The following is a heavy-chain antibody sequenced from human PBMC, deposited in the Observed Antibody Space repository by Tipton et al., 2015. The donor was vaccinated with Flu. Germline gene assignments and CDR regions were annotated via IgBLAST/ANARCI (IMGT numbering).Heavy chain of an antibody. V-gene: IGHV5-51*01. CDR3: VRHDRGYTNAWGIDY. Sequence: VQLVQSGAEVKKPGESLKISCKGSGYNFAKFWIGWVRQMPGKGPEWMGAIYPDDSDTRYSESFEGHVTITADKSISTAYLQWRNLKASDMGMYYCVRHDRGYTNAWGIDYWGQGILVTVSS. CDR1: GYNFAKFW. D-gene: IGHD2-8*01. J-gene: IGHJ4*02. CDR2: IYPDDSDT.